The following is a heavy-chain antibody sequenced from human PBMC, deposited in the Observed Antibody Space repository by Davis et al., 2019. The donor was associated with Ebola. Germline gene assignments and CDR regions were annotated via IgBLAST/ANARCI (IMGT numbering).Heavy chain of an antibody. V-gene: IGHV3-64D*08. J-gene: IGHJ4*02. CDR2: ISSNGSST. CDR3: VKDLRGYSYGRLKSKFDY. D-gene: IGHD5-18*01. CDR1: GFTFSIYS. Sequence: PGGSLRPSCPASGFTFSIYSMHWVRQAPGKGLEYVSAISSNGSSTYYADSVKGRFTISRDNPKNTLFLQMSSLRAEDTAVYYCVKDLRGYSYGRLKSKFDYWGQGTLVTVSS.